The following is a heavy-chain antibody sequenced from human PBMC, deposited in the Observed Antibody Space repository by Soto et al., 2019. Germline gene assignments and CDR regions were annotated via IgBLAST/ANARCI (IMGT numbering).Heavy chain of an antibody. Sequence: QVQLVESGGGVVQPGNSVRLSCAASRFTFSMYGMHWVRQAPGKGLEWVAVTASDGTNKFYGDSVKGRFTISRDNPRATLYLQMNSLRPDDTAVYYCARKNPGRVSELPDYWGQGTLVTVSS. CDR1: RFTFSMYG. CDR2: TASDGTNK. V-gene: IGHV3-30*03. D-gene: IGHD3-10*01. J-gene: IGHJ4*02. CDR3: ARKNPGRVSELPDY.